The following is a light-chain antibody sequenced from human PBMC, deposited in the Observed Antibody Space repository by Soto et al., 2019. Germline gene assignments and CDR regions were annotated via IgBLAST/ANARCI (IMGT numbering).Light chain of an antibody. CDR3: QHSYTSPYT. Sequence: DIQMTQSPSSLSASVGDRVTITCRASQSISSHLNWYQQKPGKAPNLLIYAASTFQSGVPSRFSGSGSGTDFTLTISSLQPKEFPTDYGQHSYTSPYTFGQGTKLEIK. J-gene: IGKJ2*01. V-gene: IGKV1-39*01. CDR1: QSISSH. CDR2: AAS.